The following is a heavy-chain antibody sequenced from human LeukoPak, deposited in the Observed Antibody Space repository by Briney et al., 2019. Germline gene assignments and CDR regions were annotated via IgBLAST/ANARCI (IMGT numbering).Heavy chain of an antibody. D-gene: IGHD3-10*01. CDR1: GFTFTNYP. CDR2: ISYDVITK. J-gene: IGHJ4*02. Sequence: GRSLRLSCSASGFTFTNYPIHWVRQAPGKGLEWVAVISYDVITKYYADSVKGRFTLSRDNSKNILFLQMDSLRAEDTAVYFCAREDYGGSGSSLGNLDYWGQGTLVTVSS. CDR3: AREDYGGSGSSLGNLDY. V-gene: IGHV3-30-3*01.